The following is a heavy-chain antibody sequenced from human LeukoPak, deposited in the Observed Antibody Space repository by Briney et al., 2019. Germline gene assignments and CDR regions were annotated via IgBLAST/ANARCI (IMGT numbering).Heavy chain of an antibody. CDR1: GDSISSSSYY. V-gene: IGHV4-39*01. Sequence: SETLSLTCTVSGDSISSSSYYWGWIRQPPGKGLEWIGSIYYSGSTYYNPSLKSRVTISVDTSKNQFSLKLSSVTAADTAVYYCARSSANYYDSSGYYYVPPYYFDYWGQGTLVTVSS. CDR2: IYYSGST. J-gene: IGHJ4*02. D-gene: IGHD3-22*01. CDR3: ARSSANYYDSSGYYYVPPYYFDY.